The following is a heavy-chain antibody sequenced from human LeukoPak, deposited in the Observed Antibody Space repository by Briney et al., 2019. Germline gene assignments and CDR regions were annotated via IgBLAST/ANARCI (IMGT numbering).Heavy chain of an antibody. CDR1: GFTFSSYA. D-gene: IGHD3-10*01. J-gene: IGHJ4*02. CDR2: ISNSGGST. V-gene: IGHV3-23*01. CDR3: AKRASGSGTSLYYFDY. Sequence: GGSLRLSCAASGFTFSSYAMSWVRQAPGEGLEWVSVISNSGGSTFYADSVKGRFTISRDNSKNTLYLQMNSLRAEDTAVYYCAKRASGSGTSLYYFDYWGQGTLVTVSS.